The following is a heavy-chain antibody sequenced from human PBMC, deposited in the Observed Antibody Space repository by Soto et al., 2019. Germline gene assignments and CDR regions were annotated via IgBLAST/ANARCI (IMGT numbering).Heavy chain of an antibody. CDR1: GFTFISYA. J-gene: IGHJ3*02. D-gene: IGHD2-2*01. Sequence: GGSLRLSCAASGFTFISYAMHWVRQAPGKGLEWVAVISYDGSNKYYADSVKGRFTISRDNSKNTLYLQVNSLRAEDTAVYYCAREGYCSSTSCSPPLANAFDIWGQGTMVTVSS. V-gene: IGHV3-30-3*01. CDR3: AREGYCSSTSCSPPLANAFDI. CDR2: ISYDGSNK.